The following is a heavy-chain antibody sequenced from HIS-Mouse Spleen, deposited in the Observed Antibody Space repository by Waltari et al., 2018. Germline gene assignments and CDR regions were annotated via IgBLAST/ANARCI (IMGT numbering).Heavy chain of an antibody. D-gene: IGHD3-3*01. Sequence: EVQLVESGGGLVQPGRSLRLSCAASGFTFDDYAMHWVRQAPGKGLEWVSGISWDSGSISYADSVKGRFTISRDNAKNSLYLQMNSLRAEDTALYYCAKGPSSAIFPYFDYWGQGTLVTVSS. CDR1: GFTFDDYA. V-gene: IGHV3-9*01. CDR2: ISWDSGSI. CDR3: AKGPSSAIFPYFDY. J-gene: IGHJ4*02.